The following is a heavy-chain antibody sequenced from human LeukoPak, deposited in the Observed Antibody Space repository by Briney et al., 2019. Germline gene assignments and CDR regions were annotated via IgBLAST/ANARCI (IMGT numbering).Heavy chain of an antibody. CDR2: ITNSSSTI. Sequence: PGGSLRLSCAASGFTFSRYSMNWVRQALGKGLEWVSYITNSSSTIFYADSVKGRFTISRDNAKNSLYLQMSSLRAEDTAVYYCTTAKNDHWGQGTLVTVSS. V-gene: IGHV3-48*04. CDR3: TTAKNDH. CDR1: GFTFSRYS. J-gene: IGHJ4*02.